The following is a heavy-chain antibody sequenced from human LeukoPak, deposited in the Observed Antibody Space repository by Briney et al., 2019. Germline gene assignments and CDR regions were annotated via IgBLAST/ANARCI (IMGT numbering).Heavy chain of an antibody. V-gene: IGHV4-4*09. CDR2: IYTSGST. CDR1: GGSISSYY. D-gene: IGHD5-18*01. CDR3: ARHGPADTAMAFHFDY. Sequence: SETLSLTCTVSGGSISSYYWSWIRQPPGKGLEWIGYIYTSGSTNYNPSLKSRVTISVDTSKNQFSLKLSSVTAADTAVYYCARHGPADTAMAFHFDYWGQGTLVSVSS. J-gene: IGHJ4*02.